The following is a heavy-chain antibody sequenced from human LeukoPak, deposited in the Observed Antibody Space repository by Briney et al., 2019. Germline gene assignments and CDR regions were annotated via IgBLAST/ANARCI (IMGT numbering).Heavy chain of an antibody. D-gene: IGHD2-2*01. V-gene: IGHV1-18*04. CDR2: ISAYNGNT. CDR3: ARAPLSIVVVPAANAFDI. Sequence: ASVKVSCKASGYTFTSYGISWVRQAPGQGLEWMGWISAYNGNTNYAQKLQGRVTMTTDTSTSTAYMELRSLRSDDTAVYYCARAPLSIVVVPAANAFDIWGQGTTVTVSS. J-gene: IGHJ3*02. CDR1: GYTFTSYG.